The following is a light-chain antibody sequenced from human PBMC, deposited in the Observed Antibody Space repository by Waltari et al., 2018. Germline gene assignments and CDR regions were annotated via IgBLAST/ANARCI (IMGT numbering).Light chain of an antibody. CDR3: QQYNNWPPAVT. V-gene: IGKV3-15*01. CDR2: SAS. Sequence: EIVMTQSPATLSVSPGERATLSCRASQNVNSDLAWYQQNPGQAPRRLIYSASTRPTGIPDRCSGSGSGTEFTLTISSLQSEDFALYYCQQYNNWPPAVTFGPGTKVDIK. CDR1: QNVNSD. J-gene: IGKJ3*01.